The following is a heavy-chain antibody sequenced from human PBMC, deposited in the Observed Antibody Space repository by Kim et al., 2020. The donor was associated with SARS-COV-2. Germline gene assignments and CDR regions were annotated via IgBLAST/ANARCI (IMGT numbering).Heavy chain of an antibody. Sequence: SGKVSCKASVGSFSTYAISWVRQAAGQGLEWMGRIIPMLGISHSAQEFQGRVTIIADKSTSTDYMELSSLRSGGTAVYYCARVYYYDSSGYDHYYYAMD. J-gene: IGHJ6*01. CDR3: ARVYYYDSSGYDHYYYAMD. CDR2: IIPMLGIS. CDR1: VGSFSTYA. V-gene: IGHV1-69*04. D-gene: IGHD3-22*01.